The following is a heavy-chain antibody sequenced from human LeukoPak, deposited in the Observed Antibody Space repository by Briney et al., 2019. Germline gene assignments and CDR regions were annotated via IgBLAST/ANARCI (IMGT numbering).Heavy chain of an antibody. J-gene: IGHJ4*02. Sequence: PSETLSLTCAVHCGCFSGYYGRWVRQPPGKGLEWIGEINHSGSTNYNPSLKSRVTISVDTSKNQFSLKLSSVTAADTAVYSCASSQTLDYWGQGTMVTVSS. CDR3: ASSQTLDY. CDR1: CGCFSGYY. V-gene: IGHV4-34*01. CDR2: INHSGST.